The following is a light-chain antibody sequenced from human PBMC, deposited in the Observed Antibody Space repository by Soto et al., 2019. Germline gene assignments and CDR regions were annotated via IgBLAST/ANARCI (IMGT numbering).Light chain of an antibody. V-gene: IGLV2-14*01. CDR1: SSDVGGYKY. J-gene: IGLJ1*01. CDR2: TAN. Sequence: QSAPTQPASVSGSPGQSITISCTGTSSDVGGYKYVSWYQQHPGKAPKHLIYTANNRPSWVSNRFSGSKSGNTSSLTISGLQAEDEADYYCNSYTSSSSYVFGTGTKVTVL. CDR3: NSYTSSSSYV.